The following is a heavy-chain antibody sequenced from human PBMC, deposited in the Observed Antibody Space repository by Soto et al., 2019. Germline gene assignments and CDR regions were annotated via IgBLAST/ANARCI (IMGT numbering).Heavy chain of an antibody. D-gene: IGHD1-26*01. CDR3: TRLVGGGDYYYYYGMDV. J-gene: IGHJ6*02. CDR2: IRSKANSYAT. CDR1: GFTFSGSA. Sequence: GGSLRLSCAASGFTFSGSAMHWVRQASGKGLEWVGRIRSKANSYATAYAASVKGRFTISRDDSKNTAYLQMNSLKTEDTAVYYCTRLVGGGDYYYYYGMDVWGQGTTVTVSS. V-gene: IGHV3-73*01.